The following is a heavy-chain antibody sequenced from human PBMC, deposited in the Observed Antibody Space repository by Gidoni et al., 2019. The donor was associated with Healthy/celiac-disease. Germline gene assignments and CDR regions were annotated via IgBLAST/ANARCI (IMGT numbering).Heavy chain of an antibody. D-gene: IGHD3-10*01. CDR2: IKSKTDGGTT. CDR3: TTDRQLLWFGELFKDGDDAFDI. Sequence: EVQLVESGGGLVKPGGSLRLSCAASGFPFSNAWMSWVRQAPGKGLEWVGRIKSKTDGGTTDYAAPVKGRFTISRDDSKNTLYLQMNSLKTEDTAVYYCTTDRQLLWFGELFKDGDDAFDIWGQGTMVTVSS. V-gene: IGHV3-15*01. CDR1: GFPFSNAW. J-gene: IGHJ3*02.